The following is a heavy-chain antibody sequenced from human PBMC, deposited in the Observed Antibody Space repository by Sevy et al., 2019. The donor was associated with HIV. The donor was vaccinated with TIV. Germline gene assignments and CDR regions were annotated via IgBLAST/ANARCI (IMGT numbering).Heavy chain of an antibody. CDR2: IIPIFGTP. D-gene: IGHD1-1*01. J-gene: IGHJ4*02. CDR3: ATSGTTGTTSHFNY. V-gene: IGHV1-69*13. Sequence: ASVKVSCKASGGTFNNFGFHWVRQAPGQGLEWMGGIIPIFGTPNYAQLFQGRVTITADVSTSTAYMELSRLTSEYTAVYYCATSGTTGTTSHFNYWGQGTLVTVSS. CDR1: GGTFNNFG.